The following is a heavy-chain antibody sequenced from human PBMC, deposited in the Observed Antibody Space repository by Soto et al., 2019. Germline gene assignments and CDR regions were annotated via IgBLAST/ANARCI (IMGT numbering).Heavy chain of an antibody. CDR3: ARDWGSVHGYYYYYGMDV. D-gene: IGHD3-16*01. CDR1: GFTFSSYG. Sequence: GGSLRLSCAASGFTFSSYGMHWVRQAPGKGLEWVAVIWYDGSNKYYADSVKGRFTISRDNSKNTLYLQMNSLRAEDTAVYYCARDWGSVHGYYYYYGMDVWGQGTTVTVSS. V-gene: IGHV3-33*01. CDR2: IWYDGSNK. J-gene: IGHJ6*02.